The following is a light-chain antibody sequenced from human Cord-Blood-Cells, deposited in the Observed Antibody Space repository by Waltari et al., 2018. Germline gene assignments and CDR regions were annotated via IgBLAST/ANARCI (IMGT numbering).Light chain of an antibody. CDR1: QSVSSY. J-gene: IGKJ4*01. V-gene: IGKV3-11*01. CDR3: QQRSNWPPLT. Sequence: EIVLPQSPATLSLSPGERDTLSCRASQSVSSYLAWYQQKPGQAPRLLIYDDSNRATSIPARFSGSGSGTDFTRTVSSLEPEDFAVYYWQQRSNWPPLTFGGGTKVEIK. CDR2: DDS.